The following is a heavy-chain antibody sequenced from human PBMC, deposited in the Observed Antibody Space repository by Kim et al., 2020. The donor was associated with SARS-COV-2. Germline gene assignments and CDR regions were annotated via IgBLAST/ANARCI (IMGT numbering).Heavy chain of an antibody. V-gene: IGHV1-8*01. D-gene: IGHD3-9*01. Sequence: ASVKVSCKASGYTFTSYDINWVRQATGQGLEWMGWMNPNSGNTGYAQKFQGRVTMTRNTSISTAYIELSSLRSEDTAVYYCARAGRYFDWLRTTLHRNWFDPWGQGTLVTVSS. J-gene: IGHJ5*02. CDR2: MNPNSGNT. CDR3: ARAGRYFDWLRTTLHRNWFDP. CDR1: GYTFTSYD.